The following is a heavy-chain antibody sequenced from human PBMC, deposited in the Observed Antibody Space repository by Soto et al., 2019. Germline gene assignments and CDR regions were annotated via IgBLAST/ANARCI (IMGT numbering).Heavy chain of an antibody. D-gene: IGHD6-6*01. Sequence: QVQLQESGPGLVKPSQTLSLTCTVSGGSISSGGYYWSWIRQHPGKALEWIGYTSFSGRTYYNPSLNSRVSMEVDSTEIPFSVTLTSVTAADSSMYYCARGSFSSSSSSFDPWGRGTLVTVSS. CDR2: TSFSGRT. V-gene: IGHV4-31*03. CDR3: ARGSFSSSSSSFDP. CDR1: GGSISSGGYY. J-gene: IGHJ5*02.